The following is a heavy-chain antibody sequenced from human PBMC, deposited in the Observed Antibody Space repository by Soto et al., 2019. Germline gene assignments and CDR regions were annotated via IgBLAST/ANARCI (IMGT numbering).Heavy chain of an antibody. Sequence: IRQPPGKGLEWIGYIYYSGSTYYNPSLKSRVTISVDTSKNQFSLKLSSVTAADTATYYCALGIDLGPDFDYWGQGTLVTVSS. CDR3: ALGIDLGPDFDY. J-gene: IGHJ4*02. D-gene: IGHD1-1*01. V-gene: IGHV4-30-4*01. CDR2: IYYSGST.